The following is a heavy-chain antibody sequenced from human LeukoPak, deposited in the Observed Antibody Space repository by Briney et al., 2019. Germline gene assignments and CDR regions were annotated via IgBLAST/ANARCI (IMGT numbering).Heavy chain of an antibody. D-gene: IGHD2-15*01. Sequence: ASVKVSCKASGYSFSSYGISWVRQAPGQGLEWMGWISAYNGNTNYAQRLQGKVTMTTDTSTSTAYMELRSLTSDDTAVYYCARVPSGGPFDYWGQGTLVTVSS. V-gene: IGHV1-18*01. CDR1: GYSFSSYG. CDR2: ISAYNGNT. J-gene: IGHJ4*02. CDR3: ARVPSGGPFDY.